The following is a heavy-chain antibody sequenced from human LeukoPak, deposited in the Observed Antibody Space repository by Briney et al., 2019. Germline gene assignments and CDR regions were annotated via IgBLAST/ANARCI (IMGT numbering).Heavy chain of an antibody. Sequence: PGGSLRLSCAASGFTFSSYSMNWVRQAPGKGLEWIGYIYYSGSTNYNPSLKSRVTISVDTSKNQFSLKLSSVTAADTAVYYCARDSPYYDFWSGYYYYYMDVWGKGTTVTVSS. V-gene: IGHV4-59*01. CDR1: GFTFSSYS. J-gene: IGHJ6*03. D-gene: IGHD3-3*01. CDR2: IYYSGST. CDR3: ARDSPYYDFWSGYYYYYMDV.